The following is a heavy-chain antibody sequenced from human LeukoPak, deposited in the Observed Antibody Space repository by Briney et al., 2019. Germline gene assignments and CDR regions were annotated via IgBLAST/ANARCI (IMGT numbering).Heavy chain of an antibody. CDR3: GGVQRWELIFAAYYFEL. V-gene: IGHV4-39*01. CDR2: IYYSGST. D-gene: IGHD1-26*01. Sequence: SETLSLTCTVSGGSISSSSYYWGWIRQPPGKGLEWIGSIYYSGSTYYNPSLKSRVTISVDTSKNQFSLKLSSVTAADTAVYYWGGVQRWELIFAAYYFELRGPGNLVHR. J-gene: IGHJ4*02. CDR1: GGSISSSSYY.